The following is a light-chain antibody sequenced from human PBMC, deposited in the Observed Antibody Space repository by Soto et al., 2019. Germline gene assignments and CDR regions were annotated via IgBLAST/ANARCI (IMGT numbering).Light chain of an antibody. V-gene: IGLV2-14*01. Sequence: QSSLTQPASVSGSPVQSITISCSGTSSDICSYNYFSWYQQHPGKAPKLMIYEVNNRPSGVSHRFYGSKSGNTASLTISGLQDEDEADYYCSSYTGRSXLYVFGTGTKVXV. CDR3: SSYTGRSXLYV. CDR1: SSDICSYNY. J-gene: IGLJ1*01. CDR2: EVN.